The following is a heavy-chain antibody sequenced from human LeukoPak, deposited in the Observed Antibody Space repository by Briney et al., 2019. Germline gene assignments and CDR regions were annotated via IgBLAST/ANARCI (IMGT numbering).Heavy chain of an antibody. D-gene: IGHD3-22*01. CDR3: ARGLMYYYDSSGYHSPGYFDY. V-gene: IGHV3-64*01. Sequence: PGGSLRLSCAASGSTFSSYAMHWVRQAPGKGLEYVSAISSNGGSTYYANSVKGRFTISRDNSKNTLYLQMGSLRAEDMAVYYCARGLMYYYDSSGYHSPGYFDYWGQGTLVTVSS. CDR1: GSTFSSYA. CDR2: ISSNGGST. J-gene: IGHJ4*02.